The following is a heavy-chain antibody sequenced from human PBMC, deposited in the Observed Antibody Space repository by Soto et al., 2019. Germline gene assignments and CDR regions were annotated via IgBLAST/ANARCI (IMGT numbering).Heavy chain of an antibody. D-gene: IGHD3-10*01. V-gene: IGHV3-7*01. CDR1: GFTFSSYW. CDR2: IKQDGSEK. J-gene: IGHJ6*02. Sequence: GGSLRLSCAASGFTFSSYWMSWVRQAPGKGLEWVANIKQDGSEKYYVDSVMGRFTISRDNAKNSLYLQMNSLRAEDTAVYYCASLSWYYGMDVWGQGTTVTVSS. CDR3: ASLSWYYGMDV.